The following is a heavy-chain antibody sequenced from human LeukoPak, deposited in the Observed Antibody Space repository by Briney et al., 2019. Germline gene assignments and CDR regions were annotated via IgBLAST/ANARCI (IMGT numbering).Heavy chain of an antibody. CDR3: ARDRYCSGGSCHSRFDP. V-gene: IGHV4-31*03. CDR1: GGSISSGGYY. J-gene: IGHJ5*02. Sequence: PSETLSLTCTVSGGSISSGGYYWSWIRQHPGKGLEWIGYIYYSGSTYYNPSLKSRVTISVDTSKNQFSLKLSSVTAADTAVYYSARDRYCSGGSCHSRFDPWGQGTLVTVSS. CDR2: IYYSGST. D-gene: IGHD2-15*01.